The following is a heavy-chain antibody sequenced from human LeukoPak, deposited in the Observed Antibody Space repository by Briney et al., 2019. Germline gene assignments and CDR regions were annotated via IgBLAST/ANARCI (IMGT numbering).Heavy chain of an antibody. D-gene: IGHD6-13*01. Sequence: QSGGSLRLSCAASGLTLSSYAMSWVRQAPGKGLAWVSAISGSGGSTYYADSVKGRFTISRDNSKNTLYLQMNSLRAEDTAVYYCAKLRAAAAGVYWGQGTLVTVSS. J-gene: IGHJ4*02. CDR3: AKLRAAAAGVY. CDR2: ISGSGGST. CDR1: GLTLSSYA. V-gene: IGHV3-23*01.